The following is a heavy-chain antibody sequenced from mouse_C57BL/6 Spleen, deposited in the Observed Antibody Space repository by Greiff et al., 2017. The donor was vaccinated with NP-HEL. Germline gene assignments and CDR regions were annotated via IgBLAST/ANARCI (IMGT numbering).Heavy chain of an antibody. J-gene: IGHJ2*01. D-gene: IGHD2-3*01. V-gene: IGHV1-81*01. Sequence: VQLQESGAELARPGASVKLSCKASGYTFTSYGISWVKQRTGQGLEWIGEIYPRSGNTYYNEKFKGKATLTADKSSSTAYMELRSLTSEDSAVYFCAKEEIYDGYYPSFDYWGQGTTLTVSS. CDR3: AKEEIYDGYYPSFDY. CDR1: GYTFTSYG. CDR2: IYPRSGNT.